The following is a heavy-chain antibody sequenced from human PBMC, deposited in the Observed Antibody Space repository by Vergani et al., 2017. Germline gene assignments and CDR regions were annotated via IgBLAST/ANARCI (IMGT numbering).Heavy chain of an antibody. CDR3: AGGFGLRCLQGYGMDF. D-gene: IGHD3-16*01. CDR2: IIPIFGTA. Sequence: QVQLVQSGAEVKKPGSSVKVSCKASGGTFSSYAISWVRQAPGQGLEWMGGIIPIFGTANYAKKFQGRVTITADESTSTAYMVLSSLRSEDTTVYYCAGGFGLRCLQGYGMDFWGQGTTVTVSS. CDR1: GGTFSSYA. V-gene: IGHV1-69*12. J-gene: IGHJ6*02.